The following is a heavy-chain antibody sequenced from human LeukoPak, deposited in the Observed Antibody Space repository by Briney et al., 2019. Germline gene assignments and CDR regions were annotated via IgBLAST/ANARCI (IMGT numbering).Heavy chain of an antibody. CDR3: ARGLSDSWSYYFDY. J-gene: IGHJ4*02. D-gene: IGHD6-13*01. V-gene: IGHV4-59*01. CDR2: IYYSGST. CDR1: GGSISSYY. Sequence: SETLSLTCTVSGGSISSYYWSWIRQPPGKGLEWIGYIYYSGSTNYNPSLKSRVTISVDTSKNQFSLTLSSVTAADTAVYYCARGLSDSWSYYFDYWGQGTLVTVSS.